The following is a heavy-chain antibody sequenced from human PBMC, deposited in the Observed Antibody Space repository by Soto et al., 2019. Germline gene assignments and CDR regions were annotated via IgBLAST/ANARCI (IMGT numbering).Heavy chain of an antibody. Sequence: PSETLSLTCAVYGGSFSVYYWSWIRHPPGKGLEWIGEINHSGSTNYSPSLKSRVTISVDTSKNQFSLKLSSVTAADTAVYYCARGGQLLTRYYYYGMDVWGQGTTVTVSS. D-gene: IGHD2-2*01. V-gene: IGHV4-34*01. CDR1: GGSFSVYY. CDR2: INHSGST. J-gene: IGHJ6*02. CDR3: ARGGQLLTRYYYYGMDV.